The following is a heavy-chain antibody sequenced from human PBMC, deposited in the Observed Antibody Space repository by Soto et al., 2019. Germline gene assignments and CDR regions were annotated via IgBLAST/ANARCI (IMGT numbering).Heavy chain of an antibody. Sequence: SETLSLTCAVSASSISSSSWWNWVRQPPGKGLEWIGEIYHSGSTTYSPSLKSPVTISVDKSKNQFSLKLSSVTAADTAVYYCARRGDGSGSLDYWGRGTLVTVSS. CDR3: ARRGDGSGSLDY. CDR2: IYHSGST. J-gene: IGHJ4*02. V-gene: IGHV4-4*02. D-gene: IGHD3-10*01. CDR1: ASSISSSSW.